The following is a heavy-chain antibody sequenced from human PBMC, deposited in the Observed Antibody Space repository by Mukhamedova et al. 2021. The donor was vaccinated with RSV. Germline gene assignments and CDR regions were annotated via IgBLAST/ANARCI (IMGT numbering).Heavy chain of an antibody. V-gene: IGHV1-18*01. CDR1: G. D-gene: IGHD2-2*01. Sequence: GISWVRQAPGQVLDFLFCISASPCNPNYAQKLQGRVTIPTDTSTSTAYMELRSLRSDDTAVYYCARDSRGTSCCVDYWGQGTLVT. J-gene: IGHJ4*02. CDR2: ISASPCNP. CDR3: ARDSRGTSCCVDY.